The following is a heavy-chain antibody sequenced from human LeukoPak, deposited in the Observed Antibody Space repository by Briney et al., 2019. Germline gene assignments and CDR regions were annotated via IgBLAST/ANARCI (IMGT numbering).Heavy chain of an antibody. Sequence: GESLKVSCKGSGYSFSSYWIGWVRQMPGKGLEWMGIIYPGDSDTTYSPSFQGQVTISADKSISTAYLQWSSLKASDTAMYYCARFGCSSTSCYKSYNYGMDVWGQGTTVTVSS. CDR1: GYSFSSYW. CDR2: IYPGDSDT. CDR3: ARFGCSSTSCYKSYNYGMDV. V-gene: IGHV5-51*01. J-gene: IGHJ6*02. D-gene: IGHD2-2*02.